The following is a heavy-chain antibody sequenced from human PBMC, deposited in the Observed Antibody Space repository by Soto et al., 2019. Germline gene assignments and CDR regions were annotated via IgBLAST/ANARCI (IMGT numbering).Heavy chain of an antibody. D-gene: IGHD5-18*01. V-gene: IGHV4-31*03. CDR2: IYYSGIS. Sequence: SETLSLTCTVSGGSTSSGGFYWSWIRQHPGKGLEWIGYIYYSGISYYNPSLKSRVSISLDTSRNQFSMTLDSVTAADTAVYYCARNGYTYGMDVWGQGATVTVSS. CDR3: ARNGYTYGMDV. CDR1: GGSTSSGGFY. J-gene: IGHJ6*02.